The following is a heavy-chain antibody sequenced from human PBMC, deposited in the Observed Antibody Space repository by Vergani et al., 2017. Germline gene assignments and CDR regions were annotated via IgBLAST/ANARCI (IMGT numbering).Heavy chain of an antibody. CDR2: IYHSGST. J-gene: IGHJ6*03. CDR1: GGSISSGGYS. D-gene: IGHD6-6*01. V-gene: IGHV4-30-2*01. Sequence: QLQLQESGSGLVKPSQTLSLTCAVSGGSISSGGYSWSWIRQPPGKGLEWIGYIYHSGSTYYNPSLKSRVTISVDRSKNQFSLKLSSVTAADTAVYYCARDGSSSQSFYYYYYMDVWGKGTTVTVSS. CDR3: ARDGSSSQSFYYYYYMDV.